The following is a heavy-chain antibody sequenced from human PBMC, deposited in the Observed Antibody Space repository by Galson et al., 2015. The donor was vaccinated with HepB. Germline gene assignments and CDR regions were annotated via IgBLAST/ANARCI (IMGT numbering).Heavy chain of an antibody. D-gene: IGHD4-11*01. V-gene: IGHV3-23*01. CDR1: GFSLTTYA. CDR2: LGTSAGRS. J-gene: IGHJ6*02. Sequence: SLRLSCAASGFSLTTYAMTWVRQAPGRGLEWVSTLGTSAGRSYYADSVRGRFTISRHNSDNTVFLQMIGLRAEDTAIYYCAKVGRPLQDYNDEHYYYYGMDVWGHGTPVTVSS. CDR3: AKVGRPLQDYNDEHYYYYGMDV.